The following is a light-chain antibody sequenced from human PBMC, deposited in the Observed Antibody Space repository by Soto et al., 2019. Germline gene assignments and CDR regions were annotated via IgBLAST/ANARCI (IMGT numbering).Light chain of an antibody. CDR2: EVS. Sequence: QSALPLPASVSGSPGQSMTIYCTGTSSDVGGYNYVSWYQQHPGKAPKLMIYEVSNRPSGVSNRFSGSKSGNTASLTISGLQVEDEADYYCSSYTTSSTLVFGTGTKVTVL. CDR1: SSDVGGYNY. CDR3: SSYTTSSTLV. J-gene: IGLJ1*01. V-gene: IGLV2-14*01.